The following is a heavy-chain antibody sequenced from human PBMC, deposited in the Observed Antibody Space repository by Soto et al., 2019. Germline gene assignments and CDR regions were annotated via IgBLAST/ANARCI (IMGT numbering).Heavy chain of an antibody. CDR3: ARVRYYYESSGYPAQRGYFDY. Sequence: GGSLRLSCAASGFTVSCNYMSWVRQAPRKGLEWVSVIYSGGSTYYADSVKGRFTISRDNSKNTLYPQLNSLSAEDTAVYYCARVRYYYESSGYPAQRGYFDYWGQGTLVTVSS. CDR2: IYSGGST. J-gene: IGHJ4*02. V-gene: IGHV3-53*01. CDR1: GFTVSCNY. D-gene: IGHD3-22*01.